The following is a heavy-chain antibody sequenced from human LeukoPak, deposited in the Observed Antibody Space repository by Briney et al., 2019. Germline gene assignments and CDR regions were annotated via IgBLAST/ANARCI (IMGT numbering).Heavy chain of an antibody. Sequence: PSETLSLTCAVYGGSFSGYYWSWIRQPPGKGLEWIGEINHSGSTNYNPSLKSRVTISVDTSKNQFSLKLSSVTAADTAVYYCARRSYDPFDYWGQGTLVTVSS. D-gene: IGHD5-18*01. J-gene: IGHJ4*02. CDR1: GGSFSGYY. CDR3: ARRSYDPFDY. V-gene: IGHV4-34*01. CDR2: INHSGST.